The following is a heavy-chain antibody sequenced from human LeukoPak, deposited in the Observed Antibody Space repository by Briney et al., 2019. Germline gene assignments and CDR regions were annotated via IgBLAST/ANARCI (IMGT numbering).Heavy chain of an antibody. CDR2: ISSSSSYI. D-gene: IGHD2-15*01. CDR1: GFTVSSNS. CDR3: ARDPYYCSGGSCYVY. V-gene: IGHV3-21*01. J-gene: IGHJ4*02. Sequence: GGSLRLSCTVSGFTVSSNSWSWVRQAPGKGLEWVSSISSSSSYIYYADSVKGRFTISRDNAKNSLYLQMNSLRAEDTAVYYCARDPYYCSGGSCYVYWGQGTLVTVSS.